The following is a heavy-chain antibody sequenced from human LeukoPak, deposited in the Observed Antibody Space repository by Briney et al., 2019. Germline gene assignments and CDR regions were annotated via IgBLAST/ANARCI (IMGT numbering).Heavy chain of an antibody. D-gene: IGHD1-26*01. CDR2: IYYMWSN. CDR1: GGSMSSYY. Sequence: SESRSLTCTLSGGSMSSYYWSWIRHPPRKGLEWNGYIYYMWSNNGNPSHKSRVTISVDMTRNPFSMKVRSVLAADTAVDYCAYYGGSAYFSRGTHNCFAPWGQGTLVTVSS. J-gene: IGHJ5*02. V-gene: IGHV4-59*01. CDR3: AYYGGSAYFSRGTHNCFAP.